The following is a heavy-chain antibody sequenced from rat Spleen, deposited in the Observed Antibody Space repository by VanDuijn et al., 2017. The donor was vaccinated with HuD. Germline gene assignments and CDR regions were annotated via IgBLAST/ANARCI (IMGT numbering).Heavy chain of an antibody. D-gene: IGHD4-3*01. CDR1: GFTFSNYV. V-gene: IGHV5-25*01. CDR2: ISTGDDDT. J-gene: IGHJ3*01. Sequence: EVQLVESGGGLVQPGRSLKLSCAASGFTFSNYVMAWVRQTPTKGLEWFASISTGDDDTYYRDSVKGRFTISRDDEESTLYLQMDSLRSEDTATYFCARLGGLRNWFAYWGQGTLVTVSS. CDR3: ARLGGLRNWFAY.